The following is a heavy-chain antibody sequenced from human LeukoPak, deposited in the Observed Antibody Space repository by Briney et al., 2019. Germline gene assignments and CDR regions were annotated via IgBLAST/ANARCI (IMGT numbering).Heavy chain of an antibody. J-gene: IGHJ4*02. Sequence: GGSLRLSCAASGFTFSSYWMSWVRQAPGKGLEWVANIKQDGSEKYYVDSVKGRFTISRDNAKNSPYLQMNSLRAEDTAVYYCACTRYCSSTSCYSWNYWGQGTLVTVSS. V-gene: IGHV3-7*01. CDR2: IKQDGSEK. CDR3: ACTRYCSSTSCYSWNY. D-gene: IGHD2-2*01. CDR1: GFTFSSYW.